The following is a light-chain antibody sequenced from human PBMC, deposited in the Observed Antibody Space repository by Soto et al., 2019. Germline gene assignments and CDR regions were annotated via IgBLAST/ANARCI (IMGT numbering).Light chain of an antibody. J-gene: IGLJ2*01. CDR2: EGD. CDR3: CSYSYGSTLV. Sequence: QSVLTQPASVSGSSGQSITISCTGTSSDVGSYNLVSWHQQHPGKAPKLIIYEGDKRPSGVSNRFSGSKSGNTASLTISGLQAEDEADYYCCSYSYGSTLVFGGGTKVTVL. CDR1: SSDVGSYNL. V-gene: IGLV2-23*01.